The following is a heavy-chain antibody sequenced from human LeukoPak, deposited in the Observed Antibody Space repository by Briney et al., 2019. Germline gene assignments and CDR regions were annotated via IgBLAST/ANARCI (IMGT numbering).Heavy chain of an antibody. V-gene: IGHV4-59*06. Sequence: SETLSLTCTVSGGSISSYYWSWIRQPPGKGLEWIGYIYYSGSTYYNPSLKSRVTISVDTSKNQFSLKLSSVTAADTAVYYCARAQVTAIDYWGQGTLVTVSS. CDR1: GGSISSYY. D-gene: IGHD2-21*02. CDR3: ARAQVTAIDY. CDR2: IYYSGST. J-gene: IGHJ4*02.